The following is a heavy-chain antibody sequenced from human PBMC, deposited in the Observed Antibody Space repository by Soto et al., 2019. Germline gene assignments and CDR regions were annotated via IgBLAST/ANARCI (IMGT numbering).Heavy chain of an antibody. CDR1: GFTFSSYW. Sequence: GGSLRLSCAASGFTFSSYWMHWVRQAPGKGLVWVSRINSDVSSTSYADSVKGRFTISRDNAKNTLYLQMNSLRAEDTAVYYCARGGYSYGPPYYYYGMDVWGQGTRVTVSS. CDR3: ARGGYSYGPPYYYYGMDV. V-gene: IGHV3-74*01. CDR2: INSDVSST. J-gene: IGHJ6*02. D-gene: IGHD5-18*01.